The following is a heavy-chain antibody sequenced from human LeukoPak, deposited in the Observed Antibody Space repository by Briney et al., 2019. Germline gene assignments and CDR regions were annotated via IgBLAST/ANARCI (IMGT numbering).Heavy chain of an antibody. Sequence: GGSLRLSCAGAGCTFSNYGMSWVRQAPGKGLEWASAISGSGGSTYYADSVKGRFTISRDNSKNTLCLQMNSLRAEDTAVYYCAKDQLELSSPLFDYWGQGTLVTVSS. V-gene: IGHV3-23*01. CDR1: GCTFSNYG. J-gene: IGHJ4*02. CDR2: ISGSGGST. CDR3: AKDQLELSSPLFDY. D-gene: IGHD1-1*01.